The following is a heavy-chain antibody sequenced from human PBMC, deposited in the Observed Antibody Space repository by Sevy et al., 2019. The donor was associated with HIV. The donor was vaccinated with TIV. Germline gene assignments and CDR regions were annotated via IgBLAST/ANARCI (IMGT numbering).Heavy chain of an antibody. Sequence: GGSLRLSCAASGFTFSSYGMHWVRQAPGKGLEWVAFIRYDGSNKYYADSVKGRFTISRDNSKNTLYLQMNSLRAEDTAVHYCAKDGLGYCSGGSCYSDYWGQGTLVTVSS. CDR3: AKDGLGYCSGGSCYSDY. CDR1: GFTFSSYG. CDR2: IRYDGSNK. J-gene: IGHJ4*02. D-gene: IGHD2-15*01. V-gene: IGHV3-30*02.